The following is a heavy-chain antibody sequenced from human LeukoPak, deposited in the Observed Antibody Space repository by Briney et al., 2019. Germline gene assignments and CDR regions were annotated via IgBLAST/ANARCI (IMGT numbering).Heavy chain of an antibody. J-gene: IGHJ5*02. CDR2: IYSGGST. CDR1: GFTVSSNY. Sequence: GGSLRLSCAASGFTVSSNYMSWVRQAPGKGLEWVSVIYSGGSTYYADSVKGRFTISRDNSKNTPYLQMNSLRAEDTAVYYCARDTWELQHHWGQGTLVTVSS. CDR3: ARDTWELQHH. D-gene: IGHD1-26*01. V-gene: IGHV3-66*02.